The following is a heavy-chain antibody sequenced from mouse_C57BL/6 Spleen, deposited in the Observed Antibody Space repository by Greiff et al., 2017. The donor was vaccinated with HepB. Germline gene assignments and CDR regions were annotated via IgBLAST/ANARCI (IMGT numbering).Heavy chain of an antibody. V-gene: IGHV1-74*01. CDR3: AIVTVVAHYFDY. J-gene: IGHJ2*01. CDR2: IHPSDSDT. Sequence: QVHVKQPGAELVKPGASVKVSCKASGYTFTSYWMHWVKQRPGQGLEWIGRIHPSDSDTNYNQKFKGKATLTVDKSSSTAYMQLSSLTSEASAVYYCAIVTVVAHYFDYWGQGTTLTVSS. D-gene: IGHD1-1*01. CDR1: GYTFTSYW.